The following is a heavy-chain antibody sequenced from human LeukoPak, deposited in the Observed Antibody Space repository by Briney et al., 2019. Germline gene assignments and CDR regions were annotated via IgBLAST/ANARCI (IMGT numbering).Heavy chain of an antibody. CDR3: ARQGITMVRGVVPYYYYGMDV. V-gene: IGHV5-51*01. J-gene: IGHJ6*02. D-gene: IGHD3-10*01. Sequence: GESLKISCKGSGYSFTSYWIGWVRQMPGKGLEWMGIIYPGGSDTRYSPSFQGQVTISADKSISTAYLQWSSLKASDTAMYYCARQGITMVRGVVPYYYYGMDVWGQGTTVTVSS. CDR1: GYSFTSYW. CDR2: IYPGGSDT.